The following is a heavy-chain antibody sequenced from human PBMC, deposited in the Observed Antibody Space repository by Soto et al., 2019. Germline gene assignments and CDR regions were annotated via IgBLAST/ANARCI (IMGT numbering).Heavy chain of an antibody. CDR2: ISGTGEST. CDR1: GFTFSIYA. D-gene: IGHD3-10*01. J-gene: IGHJ6*02. Sequence: VGSLRLSSAASGFTFSIYAMTWVRQAPGKGLEWVSAISGTGESTYYADAVNGRFTISRDNFMNTLILQMSSLRPEDTAVYYWAKVSGGSFYYYYGMDVWGQGTTVTVSS. V-gene: IGHV3-23*01. CDR3: AKVSGGSFYYYYGMDV.